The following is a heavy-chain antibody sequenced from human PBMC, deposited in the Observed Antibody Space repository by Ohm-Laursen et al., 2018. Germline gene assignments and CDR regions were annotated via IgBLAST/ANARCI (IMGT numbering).Heavy chain of an antibody. Sequence: SQTLSLTCTVSGGSISNYYWSWVRQPPGKGLEWIGYIYYSGTTNYNPSLKSRVTISLNTSKNQFSLKLSSVTAADTAVYYCARRGHAFDIWGQGTMVTVSS. CDR2: IYYSGTT. CDR1: GGSISNYY. J-gene: IGHJ3*02. CDR3: ARRGHAFDI. V-gene: IGHV4-59*01.